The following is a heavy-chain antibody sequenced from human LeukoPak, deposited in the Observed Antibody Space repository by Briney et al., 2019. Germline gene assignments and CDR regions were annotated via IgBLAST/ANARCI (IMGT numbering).Heavy chain of an antibody. CDR3: AKGSSPFDY. J-gene: IGHJ4*02. CDR1: GFTFDDYA. D-gene: IGHD6-13*01. V-gene: IGHV3-9*01. Sequence: PGGSLRLSCAASGFTFDDYAMHWVRQAPGKGLEWVSGISWNSGSIGYADSVKGRFTISRDNAKNSLYLQMNSLRAEDTAVYYCAKGSSPFDYWGQGTLVTVSS. CDR2: ISWNSGSI.